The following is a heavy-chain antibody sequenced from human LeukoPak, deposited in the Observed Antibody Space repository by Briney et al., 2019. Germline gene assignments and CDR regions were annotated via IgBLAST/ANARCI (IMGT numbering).Heavy chain of an antibody. V-gene: IGHV1-69*04. CDR3: AVAASHNIDY. D-gene: IGHD2-15*01. J-gene: IGHJ4*02. CDR2: IIPILGIA. CDR1: GDTFSSYA. Sequence: SVKISCKASGDTFSSYAISWVRQAPGQGLEWMGRIIPILGIANYAQKFQGRVTITADKSTSTAYMELSSLRSEDTAVYYCAVAASHNIDYWGQGTLVTVSS.